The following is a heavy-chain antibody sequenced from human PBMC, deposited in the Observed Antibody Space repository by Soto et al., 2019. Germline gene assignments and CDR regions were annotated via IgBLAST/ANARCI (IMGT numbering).Heavy chain of an antibody. CDR3: AIPSRGVRLGELSLDY. Sequence: QVQLLESGGGVVQPGRSLRLSCAASGFTFSNYAIHWVRQAPGKGLEWVALIWYDGSNKYYADSVKGRFTISRDNSKNTLYLQMNSLRAEDTAIYYCAIPSRGVRLGELSLDYWGQGTLVTVS. D-gene: IGHD3-16*02. J-gene: IGHJ4*02. CDR1: GFTFSNYA. CDR2: IWYDGSNK. V-gene: IGHV3-33*01.